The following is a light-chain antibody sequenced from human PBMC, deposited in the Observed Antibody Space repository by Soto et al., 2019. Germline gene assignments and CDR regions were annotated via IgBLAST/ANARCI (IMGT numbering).Light chain of an antibody. V-gene: IGKV1-39*01. CDR3: QQTYTAPRT. J-gene: IGKJ2*01. CDR1: QTIYNY. Sequence: DIQMTQSPSYLPTSVGDRGTITCRASQTIYNYVTWYQQKPGKAPRMLVFGATRVQNGIPSRFSGTGSETDFTLTINDVQPEDFATYFCQQTYTAPRTFGQGTTLEI. CDR2: GAT.